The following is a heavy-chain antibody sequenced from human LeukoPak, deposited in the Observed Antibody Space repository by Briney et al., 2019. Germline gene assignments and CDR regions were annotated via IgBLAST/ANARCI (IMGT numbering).Heavy chain of an antibody. J-gene: IGHJ6*02. CDR3: ARDQAVTNYYYYYGMDV. V-gene: IGHV4-34*01. Sequence: SETLSLTCAVYGGSFSGYYWSWIRQPPGKGLEWIGEINHSGSTNYNPSLKSRVTISVDTSKNQFSLKLSSVTAADTAVYYCARDQAVTNYYYYYGMDVWGQGTTVTVSS. CDR2: INHSGST. D-gene: IGHD4-17*01. CDR1: GGSFSGYY.